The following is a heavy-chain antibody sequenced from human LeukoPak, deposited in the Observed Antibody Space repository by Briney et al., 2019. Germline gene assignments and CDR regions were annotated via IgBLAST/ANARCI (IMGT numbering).Heavy chain of an antibody. Sequence: GGSLRLSCAASGFTFSSYAMSWVRQAPGKGLVWVSRINSDGSSTSYADSVKGRFTISRDNAKNTLYLQMNSLRAEDTAVYYCARDLSYYDFWSGYYTNYGMDVWGQGTTVTVSS. V-gene: IGHV3-74*01. CDR2: INSDGSST. D-gene: IGHD3-3*01. J-gene: IGHJ6*02. CDR1: GFTFSSYA. CDR3: ARDLSYYDFWSGYYTNYGMDV.